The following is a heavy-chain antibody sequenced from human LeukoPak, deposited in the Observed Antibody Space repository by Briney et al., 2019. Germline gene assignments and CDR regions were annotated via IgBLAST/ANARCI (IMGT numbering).Heavy chain of an antibody. V-gene: IGHV3-33*06. CDR2: IWYDGSNK. D-gene: IGHD4-17*01. CDR3: AKDGTTVTTLNYFDY. J-gene: IGHJ4*02. CDR1: GFTFSSYG. Sequence: GGSLRPSCAASGFTFSSYGMHWVRQAPGKGLEWVAIIWYDGSNKYYADSVKGRFTISRDNSKNTLYLQMNSLRAEDTAVYYCAKDGTTVTTLNYFDYWGQGTLVTVSS.